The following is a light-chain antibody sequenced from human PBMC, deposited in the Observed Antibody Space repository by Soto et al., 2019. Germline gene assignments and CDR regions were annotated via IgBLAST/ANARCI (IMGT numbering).Light chain of an antibody. V-gene: IGKV3-15*01. J-gene: IGKJ1*01. CDR3: QQYNNWWT. CDR2: SAS. CDR1: QSVRSN. Sequence: EIMMTQSPATLSVSPGERATLSCRASQSVRSNLAWYQQKPGQAPRLLIYSASTRATGIPARFSGSGSGTEFTLTISSLQSEDFAVYYCQQYNNWWTFGQGTKVDI.